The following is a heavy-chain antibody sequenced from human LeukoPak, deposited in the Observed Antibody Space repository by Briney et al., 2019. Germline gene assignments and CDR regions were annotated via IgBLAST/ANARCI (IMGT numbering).Heavy chain of an antibody. D-gene: IGHD6-6*01. Sequence: GGSLRLSCAVSGWSFSTYWMSWVRQVPGKGLEWVSSINEVGSDTRYAASVRGRFTISRDNAKNSLYLQMNSLRVEDTATYYCAGEPRQLAYWGQGTLVTVSS. V-gene: IGHV3-7*03. CDR3: AGEPRQLAY. CDR2: INEVGSDT. CDR1: GWSFSTYW. J-gene: IGHJ4*02.